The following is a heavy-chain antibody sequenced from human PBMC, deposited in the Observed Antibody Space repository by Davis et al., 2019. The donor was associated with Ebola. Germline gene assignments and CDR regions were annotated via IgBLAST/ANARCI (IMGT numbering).Heavy chain of an antibody. D-gene: IGHD3-3*01. CDR2: ISSSSSTI. J-gene: IGHJ6*04. CDR3: ARAPTYYDCWSGVLGMDV. CDR1: GFTFRSYS. Sequence: GESLKISCAASGFTFRSYSMNWVRQAPGKGLEWVSYISSSSSTIYYADSVKGRFTISRDNAKNSLYLQMNSLRAEDTAVYYCARAPTYYDCWSGVLGMDVWGKGTTVTVSS. V-gene: IGHV3-48*04.